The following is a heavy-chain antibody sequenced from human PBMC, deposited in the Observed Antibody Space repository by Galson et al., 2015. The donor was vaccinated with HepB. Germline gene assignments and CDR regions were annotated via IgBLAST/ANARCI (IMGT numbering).Heavy chain of an antibody. J-gene: IGHJ4*02. D-gene: IGHD3-10*01. Sequence: SLRLSCAASGFTFSGYYMSWIRQAPGKGLEWVSYISSSGSTIYYADSVKGRFTISRDNAKNSLYLQMNSLRAEDTAVYYCARGEYENYYGSGSYLLPFDYWGQGTLVTVSS. CDR1: GFTFSGYY. CDR2: ISSSGSTI. V-gene: IGHV3-11*01. CDR3: ARGEYENYYGSGSYLLPFDY.